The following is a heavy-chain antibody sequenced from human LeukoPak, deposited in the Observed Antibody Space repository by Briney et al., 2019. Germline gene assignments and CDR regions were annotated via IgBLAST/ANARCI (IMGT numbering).Heavy chain of an antibody. Sequence: AGGSLRLSCAASGFTFSSYAMSWVRQAPGKGLEWVSTISGSGASTYYADSVKVRFTISRDNSKNTLYLQMNGLRAEDTAVYYCAKDIHSSGWPDAFDIWGQGTMVTVSS. CDR1: GFTFSSYA. D-gene: IGHD6-19*01. J-gene: IGHJ3*02. CDR2: ISGSGAST. CDR3: AKDIHSSGWPDAFDI. V-gene: IGHV3-23*01.